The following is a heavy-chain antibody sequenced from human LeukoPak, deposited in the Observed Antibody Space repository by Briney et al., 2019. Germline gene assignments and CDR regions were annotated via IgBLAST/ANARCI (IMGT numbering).Heavy chain of an antibody. CDR2: IYYTGST. Sequence: SETLSLTCTVSGASMSDYYWSWIRQPPGKGLEWIGYIYYTGSTNYNPSLKSRVTMSVDTSKNQISLKLSSVTAADAAVYYCVRRVRYFGQNDYWGQGTLVTVSS. V-gene: IGHV4-59*08. CDR1: GASMSDYY. CDR3: VRRVRYFGQNDY. D-gene: IGHD3-9*01. J-gene: IGHJ4*02.